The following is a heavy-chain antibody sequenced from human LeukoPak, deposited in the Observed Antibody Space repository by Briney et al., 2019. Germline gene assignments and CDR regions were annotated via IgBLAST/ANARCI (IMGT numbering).Heavy chain of an antibody. D-gene: IGHD6-13*01. Sequence: GGSLRLSCAASGFTFSTYGMRWVRQAPGKGLEWVATIWYDGSNKYYVDSVKGRFTISRDNSKHTLYLQMNSLRAGDTAVYYCARDEVGYSTNWSFDYWGQGTLVTVSS. J-gene: IGHJ4*02. CDR3: ARDEVGYSTNWSFDY. CDR2: IWYDGSNK. CDR1: GFTFSTYG. V-gene: IGHV3-33*01.